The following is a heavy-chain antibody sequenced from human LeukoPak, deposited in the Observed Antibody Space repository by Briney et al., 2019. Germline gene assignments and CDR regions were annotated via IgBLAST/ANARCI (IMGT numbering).Heavy chain of an antibody. J-gene: IGHJ4*02. CDR2: ITGRTSNT. D-gene: IGHD4-17*01. CDR3: ARGNYGEDY. Sequence: PGGSPRLSCAASGFTFSDYYMTWIRQAPGRGLEWISCITGRTSNTNYADSVKGRFTISRDNAKNSLYLQMNSLRVEDTAVYYCARGNYGEDYWGQGALVIVTS. CDR1: GFTFSDYY. V-gene: IGHV3-11*05.